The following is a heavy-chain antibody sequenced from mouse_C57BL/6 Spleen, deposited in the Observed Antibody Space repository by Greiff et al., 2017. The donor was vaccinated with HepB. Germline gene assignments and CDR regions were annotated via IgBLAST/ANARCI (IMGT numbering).Heavy chain of an antibody. V-gene: IGHV3-6*01. J-gene: IGHJ1*03. CDR3: ARNWDHWYFDV. CDR1: GYSITSGYY. D-gene: IGHD4-1*01. Sequence: EVKLQESGPGLVKPSQSLSLTCSVTGYSITSGYYWNWIRQFPGNKLEWMGYISYDGSNNYNPSLKNRISITRDPSKNQFFLKLNSVTTEDTATYYCARNWDHWYFDVWGTGTTVTVSS. CDR2: ISYDGSN.